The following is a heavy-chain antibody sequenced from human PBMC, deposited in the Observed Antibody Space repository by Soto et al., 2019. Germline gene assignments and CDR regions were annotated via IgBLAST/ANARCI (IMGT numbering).Heavy chain of an antibody. CDR2: ISYDGSNK. CDR1: GFTFSSYA. Sequence: QVQLVESGGGVVQPGRSLRLSCAASGFTFSSYAMHWVRQAPGKGLEWVAVISYDGSNKYYADSVKGRFTISRDNSKNTRYLQMNSLRAEDTAVYYCARDHPYYYDSSGADIWGQGTMVTVSS. CDR3: ARDHPYYYDSSGADI. J-gene: IGHJ3*02. V-gene: IGHV3-30-3*01. D-gene: IGHD3-22*01.